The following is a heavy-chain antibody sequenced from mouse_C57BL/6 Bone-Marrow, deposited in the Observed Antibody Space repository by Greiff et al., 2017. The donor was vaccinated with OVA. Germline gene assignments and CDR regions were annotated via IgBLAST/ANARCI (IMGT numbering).Heavy chain of an antibody. CDR3: ARRVLPTTYFDV. Sequence: VQLKESGAELVKPGASVKLCCTASGFNIKDYYMHWVKQRTEQGLEWIGRIDPEDGETKYAPKFQGKATITADTSSNTAYLQLSSLTSEDTAVDYCARRVLPTTYFDVWGTGTTVTVSS. CDR1: GFNIKDYY. CDR2: IDPEDGET. J-gene: IGHJ1*03. V-gene: IGHV14-2*01. D-gene: IGHD1-1*01.